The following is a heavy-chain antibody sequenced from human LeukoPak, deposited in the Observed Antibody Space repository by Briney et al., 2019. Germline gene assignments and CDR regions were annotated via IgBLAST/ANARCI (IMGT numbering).Heavy chain of an antibody. J-gene: IGHJ4*02. D-gene: IGHD1-26*01. V-gene: IGHV4-59*12. CDR2: IYYSGST. CDR1: GGSISSDY. CDR3: ARYSGSYPYYFDY. Sequence: SETLSLTCTVSGGSISSDYWSWIRQPPGKGLEWIGYIYYSGSTNYNPSLKSRVTISVDTSKTQFSLMLSSVTAADTAVYYCARYSGSYPYYFDYWGQGTLVTVSS.